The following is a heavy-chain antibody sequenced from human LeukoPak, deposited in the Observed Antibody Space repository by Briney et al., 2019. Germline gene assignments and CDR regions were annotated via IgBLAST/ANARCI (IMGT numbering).Heavy chain of an antibody. V-gene: IGHV3-66*01. CDR2: IYSGGST. D-gene: IGHD3-10*01. Sequence: QPGGSLRLSCAASGFTVSSNYMSWVRQAPGKGLEWVSVIYSGGSTYYADSVKGRFTISRDNSKNTLYLQMNSLRAEDTAVYYCARDLHYYGSGSSRIWGLHFDYWGQGTLVTVSS. J-gene: IGHJ4*02. CDR1: GFTVSSNY. CDR3: ARDLHYYGSGSSRIWGLHFDY.